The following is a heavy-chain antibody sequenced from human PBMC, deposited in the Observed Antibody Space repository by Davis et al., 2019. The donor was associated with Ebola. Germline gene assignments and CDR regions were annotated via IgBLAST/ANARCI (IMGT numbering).Heavy chain of an antibody. CDR1: GFLFTSYW. J-gene: IGHJ4*02. CDR2: IDPSNSYT. V-gene: IGHV5-10-1*01. CDR3: ARHETHFTGYYPWGYYFDY. Sequence: GESLKISCKGSGFLFTSYWISWVRQMPGKGLEWIGRIDPSNSYTYYNSSFQGHATISSDKSISTAYLQWSSLKASDTAMYYCARHETHFTGYYPWGYYFDYWGQGTLVTVSS. D-gene: IGHD3-9*01.